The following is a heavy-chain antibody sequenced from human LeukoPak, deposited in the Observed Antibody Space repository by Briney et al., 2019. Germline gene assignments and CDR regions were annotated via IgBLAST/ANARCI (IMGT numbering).Heavy chain of an antibody. D-gene: IGHD2/OR15-2a*01. V-gene: IGHV4-39*01. CDR1: GGSISSYY. J-gene: IGHJ5*02. Sequence: SETLSLTCTVSGGSISSYYWSWIRQPPGKGLEWIGSIYYSGSTYYNPSLKSRVTISVDTSKNQFSLKLSSVTAADTAVYYCARHRFPVLGPSNWFDPWGQGTLVTVSS. CDR2: IYYSGST. CDR3: ARHRFPVLGPSNWFDP.